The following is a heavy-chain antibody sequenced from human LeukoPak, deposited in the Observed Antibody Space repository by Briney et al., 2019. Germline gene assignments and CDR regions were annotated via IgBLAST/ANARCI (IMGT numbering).Heavy chain of an antibody. V-gene: IGHV4-59*01. CDR3: ARDRGYSSSNWFDP. D-gene: IGHD6-13*01. CDR2: IYYIGCT. CDR1: GGSISSYY. Sequence: SETLSLTCTVSGGSISSYYWSWIRQPPGKGLEWVGYIYYIGCTNYNPSLKSRVTISVDTSKNQFSLKLSSVTAADTAVYYCARDRGYSSSNWFDPWGQGTLVTVSS. J-gene: IGHJ5*02.